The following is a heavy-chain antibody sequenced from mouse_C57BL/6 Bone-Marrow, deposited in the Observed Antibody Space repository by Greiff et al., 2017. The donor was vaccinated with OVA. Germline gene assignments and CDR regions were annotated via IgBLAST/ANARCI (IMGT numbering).Heavy chain of an antibody. CDR2: IYIGTGYT. V-gene: IGHV1-58*01. Sequence: VQLKESGAELVRPGSSVKMSCKTSGYTFTSYGINWVKQRPGQGLEWIGYIYIGTGYTEYNEKFKGKATLTSDTSSSTAYMQLSSLTSEDSAIYFCARSDGYLAFAYWGQGTLVTVSA. D-gene: IGHD2-3*01. CDR1: GYTFTSYG. CDR3: ARSDGYLAFAY. J-gene: IGHJ3*01.